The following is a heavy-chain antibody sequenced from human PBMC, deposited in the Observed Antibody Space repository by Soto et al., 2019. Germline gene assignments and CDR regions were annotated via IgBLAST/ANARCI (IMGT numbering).Heavy chain of an antibody. D-gene: IGHD5-12*01. J-gene: IGHJ4*02. CDR2: IYSGGST. CDR3: ARGKTKSDGYNYIFDY. V-gene: IGHV3-53*01. CDR1: GFTVSSNY. Sequence: GGSLRLSCAASGFTVSSNYMSWVRQAPGKGLEWVSVIYSGGSTYYADSVKGRFTISRDNSKNTLYLQMNSLRAEDTAVYYCARGKTKSDGYNYIFDYWGQGTLVP.